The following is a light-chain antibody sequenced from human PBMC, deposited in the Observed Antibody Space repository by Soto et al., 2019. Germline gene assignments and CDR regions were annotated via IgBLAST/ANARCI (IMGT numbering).Light chain of an antibody. CDR1: SSDVGGYNY. Sequence: QSVLTQPPSASGSPGQSVTISCTGTSSDVGGYNYVSWYQQHPGKAPKLMIYEVSKRPSGVPDRFSGSESGNTASLTVSGLQAEDEADYYCSSYAGSNHYVFGTGTKVTVL. V-gene: IGLV2-8*01. J-gene: IGLJ1*01. CDR2: EVS. CDR3: SSYAGSNHYV.